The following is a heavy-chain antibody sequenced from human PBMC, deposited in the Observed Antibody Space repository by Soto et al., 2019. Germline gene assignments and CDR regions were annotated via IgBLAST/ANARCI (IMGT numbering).Heavy chain of an antibody. CDR2: IYSGGST. CDR3: ASLGGEAWLLSRGYFDS. Sequence: EVQLVESGGGLIQPGGSLRLSCAASGFTVSSNYMSWVRQAPGKGLEWVSVIYSGGSTYYADSVKGRFTISRDNSKNTXYLQRSSLRAEDTAVYYCASLGGEAWLLSRGYFDSWGQGTLVTVSS. CDR1: GFTVSSNY. V-gene: IGHV3-53*01. D-gene: IGHD3-3*01. J-gene: IGHJ4*02.